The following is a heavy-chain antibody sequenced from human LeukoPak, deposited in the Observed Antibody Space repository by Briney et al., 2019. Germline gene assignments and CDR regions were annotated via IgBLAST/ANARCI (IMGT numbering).Heavy chain of an antibody. CDR3: AKLLATGWFDP. V-gene: IGHV3-30*18. D-gene: IGHD5-12*01. CDR2: ISYDGSNK. CDR1: GFTFSSYS. Sequence: GGSLRLSCAASGFTFSSYSMHWVRQAPGKGLEWVAVISYDGSNKYYADSVKGRFTISRDNSKNTLYLQMNSLRAEDTAVYYCAKLLATGWFDPWGQGTLVTVSS. J-gene: IGHJ5*02.